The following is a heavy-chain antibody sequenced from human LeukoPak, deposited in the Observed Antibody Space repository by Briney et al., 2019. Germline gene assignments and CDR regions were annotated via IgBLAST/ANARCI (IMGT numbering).Heavy chain of an antibody. J-gene: IGHJ4*02. D-gene: IGHD3-16*01. V-gene: IGHV4-38-2*01. CDR3: ARYDSRGSASTRFDY. Sequence: NPSETLSLTCAVSGYSLCKNYYWGWIRQPPGKGLEWIGRIYGTGSTSYNPSLMNRVTMSVDTSKNHFSLKLTSVTAADTAVYYCARYDSRGSASTRFDYWGQGILVTISS. CDR1: GYSLCKNYY. CDR2: IYGTGST.